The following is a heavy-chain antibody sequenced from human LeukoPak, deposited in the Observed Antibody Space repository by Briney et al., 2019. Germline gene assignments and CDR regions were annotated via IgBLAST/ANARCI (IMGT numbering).Heavy chain of an antibody. CDR1: VGSISDYS. CDR3: ARQGIRGDKVNGPLDY. Sequence: PSETLSLTCTVSVGSISDYSWSWIRQPPGKGLEWVGSIHHSGSTNYNYPSLKSRVTISVDTSENQFSLKLNSVTAADTAVYYCARQGIRGDKVNGPLDYWGQGTLVTVSS. J-gene: IGHJ4*02. V-gene: IGHV4-59*08. D-gene: IGHD3-10*01. CDR2: IHHSGST.